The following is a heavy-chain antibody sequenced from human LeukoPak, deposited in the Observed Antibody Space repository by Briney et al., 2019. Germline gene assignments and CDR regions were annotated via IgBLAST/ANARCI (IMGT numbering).Heavy chain of an antibody. V-gene: IGHV5-51*01. CDR3: ARRFPSYGYGMDV. CDR2: IYPGDSDT. D-gene: IGHD2-8*01. J-gene: IGHJ6*02. Sequence: GESLKISCKGSGYSFTSYWIGWVRQMPGKGLEWMGIIYPGDSDTRYSPSFQGQVTISAGKSISTAYLQWSSLKASDTAMYYCARRFPSYGYGMDVWGQGTTVTVSS. CDR1: GYSFTSYW.